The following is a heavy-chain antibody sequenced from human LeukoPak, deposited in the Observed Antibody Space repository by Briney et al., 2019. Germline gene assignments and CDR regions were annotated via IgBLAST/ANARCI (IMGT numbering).Heavy chain of an antibody. CDR3: ARQGYSSGWFRYYFDY. J-gene: IGHJ4*02. CDR2: IYYSGST. V-gene: IGHV4-39*01. D-gene: IGHD6-19*01. CDR1: GGSISSSSYY. Sequence: KPSETLSLTCTVSGGSISSSSYYWGWIRQPPGKGREGIGSIYYSGSTNYNPSLKSPVTISVATSKNPFSLELSSVTAADTAVYYCARQGYSSGWFRYYFDYWGQGTLVTVSS.